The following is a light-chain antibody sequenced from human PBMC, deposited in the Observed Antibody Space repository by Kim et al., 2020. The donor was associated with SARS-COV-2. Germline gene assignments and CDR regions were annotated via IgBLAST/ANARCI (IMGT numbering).Light chain of an antibody. CDR1: QSISNY. J-gene: IGKJ4*01. CDR2: AAS. V-gene: IGKV1-39*01. Sequence: DIQMTQSPPSLSASVGDRVTITCRASQSISNYLNWYQQEPGKAPHLLIYAASTLQSGVPSRFSGGGSGTDFTLTISRLQPEDFATYFCQQSYSVALTFGGGTKVDIK. CDR3: QQSYSVALT.